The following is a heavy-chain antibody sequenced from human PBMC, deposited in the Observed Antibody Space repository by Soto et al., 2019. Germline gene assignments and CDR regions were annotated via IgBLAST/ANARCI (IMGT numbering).Heavy chain of an antibody. D-gene: IGHD2-15*01. CDR2: ISWNSNIV. V-gene: IGHV3-9*01. Sequence: EVHLVESGGGLVQPGRSLRLSCAASGFTFDDYAMYWVRRVPGKGLEWVTSISWNSNIVGYVDSVKGRFTISRDNAKNYLYLQMNSLRPEDTALYYCARGGPDGFCSGGRCYFDSCGQGTLVTVSS. CDR1: GFTFDDYA. CDR3: ARGGPDGFCSGGRCYFDS. J-gene: IGHJ4*02.